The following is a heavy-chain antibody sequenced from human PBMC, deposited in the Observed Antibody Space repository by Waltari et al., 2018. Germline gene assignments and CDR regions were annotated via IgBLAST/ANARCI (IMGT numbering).Heavy chain of an antibody. CDR2: IYYSGST. Sequence: QLQLQESGPGLVTPSETLSLTCTVSGGSISSSSYYWGWIRQPPGKGLEWIGSIYYSGSTYYNPSLKSRVTISVDTSKNQFSLKLSSVTAADTAVYYCARHTGYSSGWYHYYYGMDVWGQGTTVTVSS. J-gene: IGHJ6*02. CDR1: GGSISSSSYY. V-gene: IGHV4-39*01. D-gene: IGHD6-19*01. CDR3: ARHTGYSSGWYHYYYGMDV.